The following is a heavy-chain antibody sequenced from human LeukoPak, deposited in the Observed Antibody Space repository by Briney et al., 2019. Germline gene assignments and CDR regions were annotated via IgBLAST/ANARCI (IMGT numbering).Heavy chain of an antibody. CDR1: GGSISSSSYY. CDR3: ARDPLTVVTPFDY. J-gene: IGHJ4*02. CDR2: FSYSGGT. Sequence: KPSETLSLTCTVSGGSISSSSYYWGWIRQPPGKGLEWIASFSYSGGTYYNPSLGGRVTISGDAFKNQFSLKVTSVTAADTAVYYCARDPLTVVTPFDYWGQGILVTVSS. D-gene: IGHD4-23*01. V-gene: IGHV4-39*07.